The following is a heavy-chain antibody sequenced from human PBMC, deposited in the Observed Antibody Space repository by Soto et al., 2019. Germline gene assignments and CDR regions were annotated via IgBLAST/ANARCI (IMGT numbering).Heavy chain of an antibody. V-gene: IGHV5-51*01. D-gene: IGHD3-22*01. Sequence: GESLKISCKGSGYSFTSYWIGWVRQMPGKSLEWMGIIYPGDSDTRYSPSFQGQVTISADKSLSTAYLQWSRLKASDTAMYYCASTGYYYDSSGPNWYDPWGQGTLVTV. CDR2: IYPGDSDT. CDR3: ASTGYYYDSSGPNWYDP. CDR1: GYSFTSYW. J-gene: IGHJ5*02.